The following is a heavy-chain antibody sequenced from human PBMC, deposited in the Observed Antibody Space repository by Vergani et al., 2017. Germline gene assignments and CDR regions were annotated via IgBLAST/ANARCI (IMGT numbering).Heavy chain of an antibody. V-gene: IGHV4-38-2*01. Sequence: QVDLQESGPGLVKSSETLYLNCAVSGYSVGSGYYWGWIRQPPGRGLEWIGCVHRNGNTYYTSSLRSRATISRDTSKNQFSLRLTSVTAADTAVYYCASKRGACRAAYCHSYDFWGPGTLVGVSS. CDR3: ASKRGACRAAYCHSYDF. CDR1: GYSVGSGYY. J-gene: IGHJ4*02. CDR2: VHRNGNT. D-gene: IGHD2-15*01.